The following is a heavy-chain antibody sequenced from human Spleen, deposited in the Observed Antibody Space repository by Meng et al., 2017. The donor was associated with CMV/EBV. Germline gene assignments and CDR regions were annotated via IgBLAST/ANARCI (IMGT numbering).Heavy chain of an antibody. CDR3: VSTNDYGGYSLN. CDR1: GFTFSSYS. J-gene: IGHJ4*02. D-gene: IGHD4-23*01. Sequence: GESLKISCAASGFTFSSYSMNWVRQAPGKGLEWVSSMSSSSSHINYADSVKGRFTISRDNAKNSLYLQMNSLRAEDTAVYCCVSTNDYGGYSLNWGQGTLVTVSS. CDR2: MSSSSSHI. V-gene: IGHV3-21*01.